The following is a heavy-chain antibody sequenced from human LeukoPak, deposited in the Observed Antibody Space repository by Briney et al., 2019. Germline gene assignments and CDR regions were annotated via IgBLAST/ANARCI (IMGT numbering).Heavy chain of an antibody. CDR1: GESFSGYY. Sequence: TSETLSLTCAVYGESFSGYYWTWIRQSPGKGLGWIGEINHSGSTNYNPSLKSRVTVSVDTSKSQLSMKLRSVSAADTAMYYCARGGSSSIPAYWGQRTLATVSS. D-gene: IGHD4-11*01. V-gene: IGHV4-34*01. CDR2: INHSGST. J-gene: IGHJ1*01. CDR3: ARGGSSSIPAY.